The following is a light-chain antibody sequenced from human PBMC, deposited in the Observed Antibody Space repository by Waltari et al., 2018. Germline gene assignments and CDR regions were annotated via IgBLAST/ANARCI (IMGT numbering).Light chain of an antibody. CDR3: SSYAGSNFVV. Sequence: QSALAQPPSASGSPGQSVTIPCTRTRSHVGGYNFVSWYQQHPGQPPKPMIYEARKRPSGVPYRFFGSKSGNTASLTVSGLQAEDEAAYYCSSYAGSNFVVFGGGTKVTVL. CDR2: EAR. J-gene: IGLJ2*01. V-gene: IGLV2-8*01. CDR1: RSHVGGYNF.